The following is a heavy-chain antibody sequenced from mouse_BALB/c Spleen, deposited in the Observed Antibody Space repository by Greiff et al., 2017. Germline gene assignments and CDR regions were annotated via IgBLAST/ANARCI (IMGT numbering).Heavy chain of an antibody. CDR2: IDPANGNT. D-gene: IGHD1-1*01. CDR3: ARGSSWYFDV. V-gene: IGHV14-3*02. Sequence: EVQLQQSGAELVRPGTSVKVSCKASGFNIKDTYMHWVKQRPEQGLEWIGRIDPANGNTKYDPKFQGKATITADTSSNTAYLQLSSLTSEDTAVYYCARGSSWYFDVWGAGTTVTVSS. CDR1: GFNIKDTY. J-gene: IGHJ1*01.